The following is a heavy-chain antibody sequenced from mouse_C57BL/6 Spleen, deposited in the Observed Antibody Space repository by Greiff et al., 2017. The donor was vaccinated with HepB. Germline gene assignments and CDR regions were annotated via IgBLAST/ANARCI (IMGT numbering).Heavy chain of an antibody. D-gene: IGHD1-1*01. J-gene: IGHJ4*01. CDR1: GYTFTDYY. CDR3: GRRGGSSHYAMDY. Sequence: VQLQQSGAELVRPGASVKLSCKASGYTFTDYYINWVKQRPGQGLEWIARIYPGSGNTYYNEKFKGKATLTAEKSSSTAYMQLSSLTSEDSAVYFCGRRGGSSHYAMDYWGQGTSVTVSS. V-gene: IGHV1-76*01. CDR2: IYPGSGNT.